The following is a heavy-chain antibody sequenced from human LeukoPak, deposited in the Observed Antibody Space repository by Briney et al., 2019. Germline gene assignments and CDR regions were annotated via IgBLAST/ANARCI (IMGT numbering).Heavy chain of an antibody. CDR2: IIPILGIA. D-gene: IGHD2-2*01. Sequence: SVKDSCKASGGTFNSYAISWVRQAPGQGLEWMGRIIPILGIANYAQKFQGRVTITADKSTSTAYVELSSLRSEDTAVYYCAVVPAATDYYGMDVWGQGTTVTVSS. V-gene: IGHV1-69*04. CDR1: GGTFNSYA. J-gene: IGHJ6*02. CDR3: AVVPAATDYYGMDV.